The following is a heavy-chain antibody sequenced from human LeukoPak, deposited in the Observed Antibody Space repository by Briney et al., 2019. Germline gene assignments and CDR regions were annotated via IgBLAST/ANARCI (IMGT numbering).Heavy chain of an antibody. Sequence: GPSLRLFHAASGFSFTHYAMSSVRHAPTSGLEWVSSIRGDGETFYADSVTGPSTLSTYHSRNTVFLQLHNLRVDDTAVYSCARASWISSADAVWWGQGALVTVSS. CDR3: ARASWISSADAVW. CDR2: IRGDGET. CDR1: GFSFTHYA. V-gene: IGHV3-23*01. D-gene: IGHD2-2*03. J-gene: IGHJ4*02.